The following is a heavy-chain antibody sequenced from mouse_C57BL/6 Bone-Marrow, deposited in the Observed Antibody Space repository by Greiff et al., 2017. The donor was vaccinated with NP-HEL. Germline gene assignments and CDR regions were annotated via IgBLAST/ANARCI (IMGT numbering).Heavy chain of an antibody. CDR3: AIRRDYYGRRAWFAY. D-gene: IGHD1-1*01. Sequence: VQLQQSDAELVKPGASVKISCKVSGYTFTDHTIHWMKQRPEQGLEWIGYIYPRDGSTKYNEKFKGKATLTADKSSSTAYMQRNSLASEDSAVYFCAIRRDYYGRRAWFAYWGQGTLVTVSA. CDR2: IYPRDGST. J-gene: IGHJ3*01. V-gene: IGHV1-78*01. CDR1: GYTFTDHT.